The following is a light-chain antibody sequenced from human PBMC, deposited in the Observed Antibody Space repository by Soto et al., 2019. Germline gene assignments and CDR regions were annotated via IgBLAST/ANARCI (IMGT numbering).Light chain of an antibody. V-gene: IGKV1-6*01. J-gene: IGKJ4*01. CDR3: LQDYTYRALT. CDR1: QGIRND. Sequence: AIQMTQSPSSLSASVGDRVTITCRASQGIRNDLGWYQQKPGKAPKLLIYAASSLQSGVPSRFSGSGSGTDFTLTISSLQPEDFATYYCLQDYTYRALTFGGGTKVDIK. CDR2: AAS.